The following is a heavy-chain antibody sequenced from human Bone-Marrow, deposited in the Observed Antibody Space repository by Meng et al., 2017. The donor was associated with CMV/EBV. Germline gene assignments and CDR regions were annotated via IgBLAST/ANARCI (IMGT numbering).Heavy chain of an antibody. V-gene: IGHV5-51*01. Sequence: GEFLKISRGGSGYSFTSYWIGWVRQMPGKGLEWMGIIYPGDSDTRYSPSFQGQVTISADKSISTAYLQWSSLKASDTAMYYCARQKGGSIYYFDYWGQGTLVTVSS. CDR2: IYPGDSDT. J-gene: IGHJ4*02. D-gene: IGHD1-26*01. CDR3: ARQKGGSIYYFDY. CDR1: GYSFTSYW.